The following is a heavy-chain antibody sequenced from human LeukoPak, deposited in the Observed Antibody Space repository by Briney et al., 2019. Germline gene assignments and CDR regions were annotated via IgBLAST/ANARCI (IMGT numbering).Heavy chain of an antibody. V-gene: IGHV5-51*01. Sequence: GESLKISYKGSGCIFTSYSIAWVRQMPGKGLEWMGVIYPYDSEIRYSPSFQGQVTISADKSISTAYLQWSSLKASDTAMYYCARPNWARRYFDYWGQGTLVTVSS. CDR1: GCIFTSYS. CDR3: ARPNWARRYFDY. D-gene: IGHD7-27*01. CDR2: IYPYDSEI. J-gene: IGHJ4*02.